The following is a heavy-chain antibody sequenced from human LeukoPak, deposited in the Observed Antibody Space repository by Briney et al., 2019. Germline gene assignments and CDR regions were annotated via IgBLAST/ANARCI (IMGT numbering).Heavy chain of an antibody. CDR2: ISYDGSYK. CDR3: AKWDFDY. Sequence: PGGSLRLSCAASGFTFSGYGMHWVRQAPGKGLEWVAVISYDGSYKYYVDSVQGRFTISRDNSKNTLYLQMNSLRPDDTAVYYCAKWDFDYWGQGTLVTVSS. J-gene: IGHJ4*02. V-gene: IGHV3-30*18. CDR1: GFTFSGYG.